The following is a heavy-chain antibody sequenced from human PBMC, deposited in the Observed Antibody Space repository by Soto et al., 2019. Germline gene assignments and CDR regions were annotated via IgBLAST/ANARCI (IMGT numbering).Heavy chain of an antibody. J-gene: IGHJ3*02. CDR2: ISPHNGNT. V-gene: IGHV1-18*01. D-gene: IGHD1-26*01. CDR3: ARARAGSFAFDI. CDR1: GYTFSNYG. Sequence: QVQPVQSGAEVKKPGASVKVSCKTSGYTFSNYGINWVRQAPGQGLEWMGWISPHNGNTNSAQRLQGRVTMTTDTSMNTAYLELRSLSFDDTAVYYCARARAGSFAFDIWGQGTLVTVSS.